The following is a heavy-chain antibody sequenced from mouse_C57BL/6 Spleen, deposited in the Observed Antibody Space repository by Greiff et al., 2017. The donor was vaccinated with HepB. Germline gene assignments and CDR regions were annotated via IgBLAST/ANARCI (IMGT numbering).Heavy chain of an antibody. CDR3: ARSIDDYDGLDY. V-gene: IGHV1-81*01. D-gene: IGHD2-4*01. Sequence: VQLQQSGAELARPGASVKLSCKASGYTFTSYGISWVKQRTGQGLEWIGEIYPRSGNTYYNEKFKGKATLTADKSSSTAYMELRSLTSEDSAVYFCARSIDDYDGLDYWGKGTTLTVAS. J-gene: IGHJ2*01. CDR1: GYTFTSYG. CDR2: IYPRSGNT.